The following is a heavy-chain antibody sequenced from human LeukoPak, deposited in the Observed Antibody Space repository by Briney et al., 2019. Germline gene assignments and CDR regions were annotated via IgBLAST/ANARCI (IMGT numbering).Heavy chain of an antibody. CDR1: GYTFTSYY. V-gene: IGHV1-46*01. Sequence: ASVKVSRKASGYTFTSYYMHWVRQAPGQGLEWVGIINPSGGSTSSAQKFQGRVTMIRDTSTSTVYMGLSSWELEDTAVYYCARDQYSISWYFDYWGQGTLVTVSS. J-gene: IGHJ4*02. D-gene: IGHD6-13*01. CDR2: INPSGGST. CDR3: ARDQYSISWYFDY.